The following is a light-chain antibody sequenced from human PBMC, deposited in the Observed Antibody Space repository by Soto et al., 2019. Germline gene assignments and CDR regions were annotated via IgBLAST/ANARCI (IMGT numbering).Light chain of an antibody. V-gene: IGLV2-14*01. CDR3: SSYTSSSTLVV. CDR1: SSDVGGYNY. J-gene: IGLJ2*01. CDR2: DVS. Sequence: QSALTQPASVSGSPGQSITISCTGTSSDVGGYNYVSCYQQHPGKAPKLMIYDVSNRPSGVSNRFSGSKSGNTASLTISGLQAEDEADDYCSSYTSSSTLVVFGGGTKVTVL.